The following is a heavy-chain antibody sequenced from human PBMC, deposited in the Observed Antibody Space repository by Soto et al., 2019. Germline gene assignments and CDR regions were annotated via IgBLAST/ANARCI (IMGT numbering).Heavy chain of an antibody. CDR1: GFTFSSYW. V-gene: IGHV3-7*04. J-gene: IGHJ6*02. D-gene: IGHD3-9*01. CDR3: ARGDYDILTGYINHGMDV. CDR2: IKQDGSEK. Sequence: SLRLSCAASGFTFSSYWMSWVRQAPGKGLEWVANIKQDGSEKYYVDSVKGRFTISRDNAKSSLYLQMNSLRAEDTAVYYCARGDYDILTGYINHGMDVWGQGTTVTVSS.